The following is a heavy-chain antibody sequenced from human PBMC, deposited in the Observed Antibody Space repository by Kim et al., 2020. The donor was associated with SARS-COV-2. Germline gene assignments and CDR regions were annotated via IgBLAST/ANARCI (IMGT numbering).Heavy chain of an antibody. J-gene: IGHJ4*02. Sequence: TTYNPAPQGRVTISLDATKNRLSLDLTSVTAADTAVYYCARSPAVHCFDYWGRGTLVTVSS. V-gene: IGHV4-4*09. CDR3: ARSPAVHCFDY. D-gene: IGHD3-3*02. CDR2: T.